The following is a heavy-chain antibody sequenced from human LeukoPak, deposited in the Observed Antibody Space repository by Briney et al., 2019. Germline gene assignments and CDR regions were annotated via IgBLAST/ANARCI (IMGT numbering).Heavy chain of an antibody. D-gene: IGHD5-18*01. CDR1: GGSINYYY. Sequence: PSETLSLTCTVSGGSINYYYWMWIRQPPGKGLEWIGYIYYSGGTHYNPSLKSRVTMLVDTSKNQFSLKLTAVTAADTAVYYCASMRVVDTAMVYYYYGMDVWGQGTTVTVSS. J-gene: IGHJ6*02. CDR2: IYYSGGT. CDR3: ASMRVVDTAMVYYYYGMDV. V-gene: IGHV4-59*01.